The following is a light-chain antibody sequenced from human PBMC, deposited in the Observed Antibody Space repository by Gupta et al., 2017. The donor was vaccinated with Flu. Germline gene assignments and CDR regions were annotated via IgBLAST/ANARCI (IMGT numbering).Light chain of an antibody. CDR2: EVS. Sequence: SITISCTGTSSDVGGYNYVSWYQQYPGKAPKLMSYEVSYRPSGVSNRFAGSKSGNTASLNICGLQAEDEAYYYCNSYTSSSTGVFGGGTKVTVL. V-gene: IGLV2-14*01. CDR3: NSYTSSSTGV. CDR1: SSDVGGYNY. J-gene: IGLJ3*02.